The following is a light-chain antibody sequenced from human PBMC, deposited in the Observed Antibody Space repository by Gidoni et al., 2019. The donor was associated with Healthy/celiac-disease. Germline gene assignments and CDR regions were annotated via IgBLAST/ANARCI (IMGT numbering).Light chain of an antibody. CDR3: QQYGSSYT. V-gene: IGKV3-20*01. CDR2: GAS. J-gene: IGKJ5*01. Sequence: EIVFTQPPGTLSLSPGERATLSCRASQSVSSSYLAWYQQKPGHAPRLLIYGASSRATGIPDRFSGSGSGTDFTLTISRLEPEDFAVYYCQQYGSSYTFGQGTRLEIK. CDR1: QSVSSSY.